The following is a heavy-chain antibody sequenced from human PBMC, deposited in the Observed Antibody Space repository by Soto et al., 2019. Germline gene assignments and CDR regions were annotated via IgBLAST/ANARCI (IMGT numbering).Heavy chain of an antibody. V-gene: IGHV4-59*08. CDR2: IYYSGST. Sequence: SETLSLTCTVSGGSISSYYWSWIRQPPGKGLKWIGYIYYSGSTNYNPSIKSRVTISVDTSKNQFSLKMSSVTAAFTSVYYCARHYDILTGYFDYWGQGTLVTVSS. CDR3: ARHYDILTGYFDY. J-gene: IGHJ4*02. CDR1: GGSISSYY. D-gene: IGHD3-9*01.